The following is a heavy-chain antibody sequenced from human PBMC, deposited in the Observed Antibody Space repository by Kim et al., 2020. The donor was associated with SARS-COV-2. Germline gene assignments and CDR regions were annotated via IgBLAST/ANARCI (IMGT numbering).Heavy chain of an antibody. Sequence: YAQKFQGRVTMTEDTSTDTAYMELSSLRSEDTAVYYCATNSIRFLRAFDIWGQGTMVTVSS. D-gene: IGHD3-3*01. V-gene: IGHV1-24*01. CDR3: ATNSIRFLRAFDI. J-gene: IGHJ3*02.